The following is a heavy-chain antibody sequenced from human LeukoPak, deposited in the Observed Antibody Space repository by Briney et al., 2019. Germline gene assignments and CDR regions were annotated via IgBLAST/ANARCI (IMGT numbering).Heavy chain of an antibody. CDR2: ISGSGGST. CDR3: TRGGLEAPCDV. Sequence: GGSLRLSCAASGFTFSSYAMSWVRQAPGKGLEWVSAISGSGGSTYYADSVKGRFTISRDNSKNTLYLQMNSLGAGDTAIYYCTRGGLEAPCDVWGQGTLVTVSS. J-gene: IGHJ4*02. D-gene: IGHD5-24*01. CDR1: GFTFSSYA. V-gene: IGHV3-23*01.